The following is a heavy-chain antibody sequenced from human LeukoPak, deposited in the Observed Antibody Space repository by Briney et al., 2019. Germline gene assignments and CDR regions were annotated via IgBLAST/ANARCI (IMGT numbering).Heavy chain of an antibody. J-gene: IGHJ3*02. CDR3: ARVVPQLGDAFDI. CDR2: IYYSGST. Sequence: SETLSLTCTVSGGSISSGDYYCSWIRQPPGKGLEWIGYIYYSGSTYYNPSLKSRVTISVDTSKNQFSLKLSSVTAADTAVYYCARVVPQLGDAFDIWGQGTMVTVSS. D-gene: IGHD6-6*01. V-gene: IGHV4-30-4*08. CDR1: GGSISSGDYY.